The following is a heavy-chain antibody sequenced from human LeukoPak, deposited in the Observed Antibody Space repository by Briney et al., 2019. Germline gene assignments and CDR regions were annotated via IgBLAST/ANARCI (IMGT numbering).Heavy chain of an antibody. V-gene: IGHV4-59*01. CDR3: ARVGGAGYDFWSGYYSGRDYYYYYMDV. CDR2: IYYSGST. D-gene: IGHD3-3*01. Sequence: SETLSLTCTVSGGSISSYYWSWIRQPPGKGLEWIGYIYYSGSTNYNPSLKSRVTISVDTSKNQFSLKLSSVTAADTAVYYCARVGGAGYDFWSGYYSGRDYYYYYMDVWGKGTTVTVSS. CDR1: GGSISSYY. J-gene: IGHJ6*03.